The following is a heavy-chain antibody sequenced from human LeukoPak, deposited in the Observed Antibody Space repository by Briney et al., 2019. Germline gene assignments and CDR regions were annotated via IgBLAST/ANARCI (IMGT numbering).Heavy chain of an antibody. CDR2: INHSGST. D-gene: IGHD1-26*01. Sequence: SETLSLTCAVYGGSFSGYYWSWIRQPPGKGLEWIGEINHSGSTNYNPSLKSRVTISVDTSKNQFSLKLSSVTAADTAVYYCARGSSGDIVGAYFDYWGQGTLVTVSS. CDR3: ARGSSGDIVGAYFDY. V-gene: IGHV4-34*01. CDR1: GGSFSGYY. J-gene: IGHJ4*02.